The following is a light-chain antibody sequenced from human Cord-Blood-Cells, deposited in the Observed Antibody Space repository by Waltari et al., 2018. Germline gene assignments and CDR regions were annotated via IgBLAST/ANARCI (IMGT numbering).Light chain of an antibody. Sequence: QPALTQPASVPGSPGQSITISCPGTSMDVGGYNYAPWYQKHPGKAPKPMIYEVRNRPSGVSNRFSGSKSGNTASLTISGLQAEDEADYYCSSYTSSSTLYVFGTGTKVTVL. CDR2: EVR. V-gene: IGLV2-14*01. CDR1: SMDVGGYNY. J-gene: IGLJ1*01. CDR3: SSYTSSSTLYV.